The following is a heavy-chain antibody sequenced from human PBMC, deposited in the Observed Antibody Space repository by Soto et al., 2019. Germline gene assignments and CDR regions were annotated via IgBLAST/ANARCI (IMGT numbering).Heavy chain of an antibody. J-gene: IGHJ5*02. Sequence: QVQLVQSGAEVKKPGASVKVSCKASGYTFTSYYMHWVRQAPGQGLEWMGIINPSGGSTSYTQKFQGRVTTTRDTSTSTVYMELSSLRSEDTAVYYCARGGYCSSTSCYTDGWFDPWGQGTLVTVSS. CDR1: GYTFTSYY. CDR3: ARGGYCSSTSCYTDGWFDP. V-gene: IGHV1-46*01. CDR2: INPSGGST. D-gene: IGHD2-2*02.